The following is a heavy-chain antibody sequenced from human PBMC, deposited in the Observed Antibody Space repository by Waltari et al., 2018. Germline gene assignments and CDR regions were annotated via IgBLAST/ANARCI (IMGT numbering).Heavy chain of an antibody. D-gene: IGHD2-2*01. CDR3: AKGAFRYCSVTSCINFDY. Sequence: EVQLLESGGDLVQPGGSLRLSCAASRFTFNTYAMNWVRQAPGKGLGWVSTISGSGGNTFYADSVKGRFNISRDNSTNTLYLQRNNLRAEDTAIYYCAKGAFRYCSVTSCINFDYWGQGTLVTVSS. J-gene: IGHJ4*02. CDR1: RFTFNTYA. V-gene: IGHV3-23*01. CDR2: ISGSGGNT.